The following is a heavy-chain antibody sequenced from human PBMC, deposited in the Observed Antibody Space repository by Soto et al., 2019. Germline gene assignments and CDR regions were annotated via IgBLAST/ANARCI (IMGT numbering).Heavy chain of an antibody. Sequence: QVQVVQSGAEVRKPGASVKLSCRSSGYIFSTHAMHWVRQAPGQRLEWMGWINGGNGDTKYSQKFLGRVTITRDTSASTAYMELSSLTSEDTAVYFWARGRYDHGDYVLYYYYMDVWGTGTTVTVSS. CDR3: ARGRYDHGDYVLYYYYMDV. CDR2: INGGNGDT. J-gene: IGHJ6*03. CDR1: GYIFSTHA. V-gene: IGHV1-3*01. D-gene: IGHD4-17*01.